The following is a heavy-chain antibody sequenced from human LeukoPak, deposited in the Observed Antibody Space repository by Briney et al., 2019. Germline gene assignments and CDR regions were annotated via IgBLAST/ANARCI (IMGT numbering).Heavy chain of an antibody. V-gene: IGHV3-23*01. CDR3: ARQLGYCSDGNCYFDF. CDR1: GFTFSSYA. CDR2: ISGGGGST. D-gene: IGHD2-15*01. J-gene: IGHJ4*02. Sequence: GGSLRLSCVASGFTFSSYAMSWVRQVPGKGLEWVSAISGGGGSTYSADSAKGRFTISRDNSKNALSLQMNSLRVEDSAVYYCARQLGYCSDGNCYFDFWGQGALVTVSS.